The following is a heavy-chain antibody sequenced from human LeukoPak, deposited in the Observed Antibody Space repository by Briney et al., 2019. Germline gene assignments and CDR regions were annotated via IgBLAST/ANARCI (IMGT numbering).Heavy chain of an antibody. CDR2: ISAYNGNT. Sequence: ASVKVSCKASGYTFTSYGISWVRQAPGQGLEWMGWISAYNGNTSYAQKLQGRVTMTRNTSISTAYMELSSLRSEDTAVYYCARAYYGDYYFDYWGQGTLVTVSS. CDR3: ARAYYGDYYFDY. D-gene: IGHD4-17*01. J-gene: IGHJ4*02. CDR1: GYTFTSYG. V-gene: IGHV1-18*01.